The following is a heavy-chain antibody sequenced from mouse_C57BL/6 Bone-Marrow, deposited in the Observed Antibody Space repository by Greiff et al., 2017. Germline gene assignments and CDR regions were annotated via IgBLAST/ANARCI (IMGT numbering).Heavy chain of an antibody. CDR1: GYTFTSYW. CDR2: IHPNSGST. CDR3: ALYDGYPYYFDY. J-gene: IGHJ2*01. V-gene: IGHV1-64*01. Sequence: VQLQQPGAELVKPGASVKLSCKASGYTFTSYWMHWVKQRPGQGLEWIGMIHPNSGSTNYNEKFKSKATLTVDKSSSTAYMQLSSLTSEDSAVYYCALYDGYPYYFDYWGKGTTLTVSS. D-gene: IGHD2-3*01.